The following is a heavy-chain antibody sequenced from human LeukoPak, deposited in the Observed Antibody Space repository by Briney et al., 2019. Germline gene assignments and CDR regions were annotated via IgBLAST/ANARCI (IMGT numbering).Heavy chain of an antibody. CDR2: INAGNGNT. V-gene: IGHV1-3*01. D-gene: IGHD2-2*01. J-gene: IGHJ6*03. CDR3: AAGLGVVALLHYYMDV. CDR1: GYTFSSYA. Sequence: GASVKVSCKASGYTFSSYAMHWVRQAPGQRLEWMGWINAGNGNTKYSQKFQGRVIITRDTSASTAYMELNSLRSEDTAVYYCAAGLGVVALLHYYMDVWGKGTTVTVSS.